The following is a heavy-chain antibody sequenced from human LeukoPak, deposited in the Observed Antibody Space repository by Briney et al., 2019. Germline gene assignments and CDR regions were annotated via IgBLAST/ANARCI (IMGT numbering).Heavy chain of an antibody. Sequence: GASVKVSCKASGGTFSNDAVSWVRQAPGEGLKWMGRVIPFLGTTNYAHNFQGRVTITADQDTQTAYMELRSLRSEDTAVYFCARGPSSDLRTGFFFGYLHDWGQGTLITVSS. V-gene: IGHV1-69*11. CDR3: ARGPSSDLRTGFFFGYLHD. J-gene: IGHJ4*02. CDR2: VIPFLGTT. D-gene: IGHD3/OR15-3a*01. CDR1: GGTFSNDA.